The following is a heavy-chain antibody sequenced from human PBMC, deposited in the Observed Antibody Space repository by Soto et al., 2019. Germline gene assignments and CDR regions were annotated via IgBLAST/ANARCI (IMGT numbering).Heavy chain of an antibody. CDR2: MNPNSGKT. Sequence: QVQLVQSGAEVKKPGASVKVSCKASGYTFTSYDINWVRQATGQGLEWMGWMNPNSGKTGDAQKIQGRVTKTRNASISTAYMELSSLRSEDTAVHYCDSGDYGDPLDYWGQGTLVTVSS. CDR3: DSGDYGDPLDY. D-gene: IGHD4-17*01. V-gene: IGHV1-8*01. CDR1: GYTFTSYD. J-gene: IGHJ4*02.